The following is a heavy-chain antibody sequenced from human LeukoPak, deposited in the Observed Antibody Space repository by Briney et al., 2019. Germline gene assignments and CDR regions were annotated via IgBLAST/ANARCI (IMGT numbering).Heavy chain of an antibody. D-gene: IGHD3-9*01. CDR3: ARESRGYNILTGYYTQLDY. J-gene: IGHJ4*02. Sequence: GGSLRLSCATSGFTFRSHWMSWVRQAPGKGLEWVANINADGSEKFYVDSMKGRFSISRDNAENSVSLQMSSLRGEDTAVYYCARESRGYNILTGYYTQLDYWGQGTRVTVSS. CDR1: GFTFRSHW. CDR2: INADGSEK. V-gene: IGHV3-7*01.